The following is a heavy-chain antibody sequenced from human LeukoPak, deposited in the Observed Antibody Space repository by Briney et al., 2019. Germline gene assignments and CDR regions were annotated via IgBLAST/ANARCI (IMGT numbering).Heavy chain of an antibody. CDR3: ARSSSQGFDYFAY. Sequence: GGSLRLSCVASSFTFSDFWMSWVRQRPGKELEWVATIKRFGSEKTYMESVKGRFTISRDYSKSSLSLQMTNLGGDDSGLYYCARSSSQGFDYFAYWGQGALVTVSS. J-gene: IGHJ4*02. V-gene: IGHV3-7*01. CDR1: SFTFSDFW. D-gene: IGHD3-10*01. CDR2: IKRFGSEK.